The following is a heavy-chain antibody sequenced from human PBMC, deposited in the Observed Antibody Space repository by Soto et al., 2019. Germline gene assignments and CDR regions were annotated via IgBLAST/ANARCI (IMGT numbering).Heavy chain of an antibody. D-gene: IGHD3-9*01. CDR1: GGSFSGYY. J-gene: IGHJ4*02. CDR2: INHRGST. Sequence: SETLSLTCAVYGGSFSGYYWSWIRQPPGKGLEWIGEINHRGSTNYNPSLKSRVTISVDTSKNQFSLKLSSVTAADTAVYYCARGVRGIVLSNYDILTGYPNRGGRYFDYWGQGTLVTVSS. V-gene: IGHV4-34*01. CDR3: ARGVRGIVLSNYDILTGYPNRGGRYFDY.